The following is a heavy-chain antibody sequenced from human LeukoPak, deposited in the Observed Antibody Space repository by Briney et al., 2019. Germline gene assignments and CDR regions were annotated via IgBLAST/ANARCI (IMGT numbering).Heavy chain of an antibody. V-gene: IGHV1-69*13. CDR3: ARDPYRGGYLPNYYGMDV. J-gene: IGHJ6*02. CDR1: GGTFSSYA. CDR2: IIPIFGTA. D-gene: IGHD3-22*01. Sequence: SVKVSCKASGGTFSSYAISWVRQAPGQGLEWMEGIIPIFGTANYAQKFQGRVTITADESTSTAYMELSSLRSEDTAVYYCARDPYRGGYLPNYYGMDVWGQGTTVTVSS.